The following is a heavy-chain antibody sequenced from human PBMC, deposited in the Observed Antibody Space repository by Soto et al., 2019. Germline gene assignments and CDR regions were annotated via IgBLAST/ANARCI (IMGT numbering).Heavy chain of an antibody. V-gene: IGHV1-69*06. CDR1: GGTLSDHG. J-gene: IGHJ3*02. CDR3: ARGVYGSGNYYTGPSAFDI. Sequence: QVQLEQSGAEVKKPGSSVKISCKASGGTLSDHGVSWLRQAPGQGLEWVGGTIPVLNTANYAPKFQGRVTIAADKSTTIGSVELGSLRSDDTAFYYCARGVYGSGNYYTGPSAFDIWGQGTLVIVSS. D-gene: IGHD3-10*01. CDR2: TIPVLNTA.